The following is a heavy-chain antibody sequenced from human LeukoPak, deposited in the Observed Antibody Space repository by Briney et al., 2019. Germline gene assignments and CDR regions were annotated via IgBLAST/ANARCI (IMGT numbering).Heavy chain of an antibody. J-gene: IGHJ5*02. Sequence: SETLSLTCTVSGGSIGSTNYYWAWIRQPPGKGLEWIGSMYYSGSTYYNPSLKSRLTTSVDTSKNQFSLKLSSVTAADTAVYYCARHRTGSYPVGFDPWGQGTLVTVSS. V-gene: IGHV4-39*01. CDR1: GGSIGSTNYY. CDR3: ARHRTGSYPVGFDP. CDR2: MYYSGST. D-gene: IGHD1-26*01.